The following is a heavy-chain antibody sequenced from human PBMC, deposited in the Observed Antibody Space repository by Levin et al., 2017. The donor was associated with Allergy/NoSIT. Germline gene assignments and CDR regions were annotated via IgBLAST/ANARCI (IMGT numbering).Heavy chain of an antibody. J-gene: IGHJ4*02. CDR2: VKSKGDGGTI. D-gene: IGHD2-21*02. CDR3: TSVGTLTALYTD. CDR1: GFTFSNAW. Sequence: SCAASGFTFSNAWMSWVRQGPGKGLEWVGRVKSKGDGGTIDYAAPVRGRFTISRDDSKSTLYLQMNSLKTEDTAVYYCTSVGTLTALYTDWGQGTLVTVSS. V-gene: IGHV3-15*01.